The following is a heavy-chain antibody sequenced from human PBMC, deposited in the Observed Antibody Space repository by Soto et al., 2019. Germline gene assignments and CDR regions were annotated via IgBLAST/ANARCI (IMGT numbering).Heavy chain of an antibody. V-gene: IGHV3-11*01. D-gene: IGHD3-3*01. CDR2: ISSSGSTI. Sequence: QVQLVVSGGGLIKPRGSLRLSCAASGFSFRDYYMSWIRQAPGNGLEWVSYISSSGSTIYYADSVKGRFTISRDNAKNSLYLQMNSLRAEDTAVYYCARERITIFGVVTYDVWGKGTTVTVSS. CDR3: ARERITIFGVVTYDV. CDR1: GFSFRDYY. J-gene: IGHJ6*04.